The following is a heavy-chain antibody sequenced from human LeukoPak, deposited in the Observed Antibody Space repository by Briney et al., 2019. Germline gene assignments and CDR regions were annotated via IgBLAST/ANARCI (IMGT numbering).Heavy chain of an antibody. Sequence: ASVKDSCKASGYTFTDYFVHWVRQAPGQGLEWMGWINPNSGGTNYAQKFQGRVTLTRDTSISTAYMELSSLGSVDTAVYYCARHGSRNEIHYYFDYWGQGTLVTVSS. V-gene: IGHV1-2*02. CDR3: ARHGSRNEIHYYFDY. J-gene: IGHJ4*02. D-gene: IGHD3-10*01. CDR1: GYTFTDYF. CDR2: INPNSGGT.